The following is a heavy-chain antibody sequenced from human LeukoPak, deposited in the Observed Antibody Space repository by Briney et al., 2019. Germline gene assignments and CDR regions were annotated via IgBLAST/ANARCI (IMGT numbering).Heavy chain of an antibody. Sequence: GGSLRLSCAASGFTFSSYSMNWVRQAPGKGLEWVSSISSSSSHIYYADSVKGRFTISRDNAKNSLHLQMNNLRAEDTAVYYCAAGSGWSIEYWGRGTLVTVSS. J-gene: IGHJ4*02. D-gene: IGHD6-19*01. CDR2: ISSSSSHI. CDR3: AAGSGWSIEY. CDR1: GFTFSSYS. V-gene: IGHV3-21*04.